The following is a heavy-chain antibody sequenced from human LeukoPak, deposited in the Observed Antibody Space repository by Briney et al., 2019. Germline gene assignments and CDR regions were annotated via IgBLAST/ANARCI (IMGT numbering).Heavy chain of an antibody. CDR1: GYSFTTYW. Sequence: GESLKIFCWGSGYSFTTYWIGWVREMPGKGLEWMGIIYPGDSDTRYGPCLQGQVTISGDKSISTAYLQGSSLKASDTAMYYCARDNSSAHFDYWGQGTLVTVSS. CDR2: IYPGDSDT. CDR3: ARDNSSAHFDY. D-gene: IGHD6-6*01. V-gene: IGHV5-51*01. J-gene: IGHJ4*02.